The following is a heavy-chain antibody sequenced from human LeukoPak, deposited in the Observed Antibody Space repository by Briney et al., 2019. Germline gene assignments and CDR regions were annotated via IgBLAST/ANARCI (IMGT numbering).Heavy chain of an antibody. CDR3: ARDEAGQGY. J-gene: IGHJ4*02. V-gene: IGHV4-34*01. Sequence: GSLRLSCAASGFTFSNYWNWIRQPPGKGLEWIGEITHSGITNYNPSLKSRVTISVDTPKNQFSLKLSSVTAADTAVYYCARDEAGQGYWGQGTLVTVSS. CDR2: ITHSGIT. CDR1: GFTFSNY.